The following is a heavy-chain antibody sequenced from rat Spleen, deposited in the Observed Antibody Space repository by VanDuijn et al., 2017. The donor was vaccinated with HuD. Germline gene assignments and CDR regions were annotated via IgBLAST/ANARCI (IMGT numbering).Heavy chain of an antibody. J-gene: IGHJ4*01. V-gene: IGHV3-3*01. Sequence: EVQLQESGPGLVKPSQSLSLTCSVTGYSITSSYRWNWIRKFPGNKLEWMGYINSAGSTNYNPSLKSRISITRDTSKNQFFLQVNSVTTEDTATYYCARGGNYYYVMDAWGQGASVTVSS. CDR1: GYSITSSYR. CDR3: ARGGNYYYVMDA. CDR2: INSAGST. D-gene: IGHD1-10*01.